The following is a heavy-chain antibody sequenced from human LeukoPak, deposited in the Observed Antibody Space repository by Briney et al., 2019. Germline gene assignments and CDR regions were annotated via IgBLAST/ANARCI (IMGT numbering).Heavy chain of an antibody. CDR3: ARGDRIAARPVAFDI. CDR1: GDSISSHY. J-gene: IGHJ3*02. CDR2: IYKNGNT. D-gene: IGHD6-6*01. V-gene: IGHV4-59*11. Sequence: SETLSFTCTVSGDSISSHYWSWIRQSPGKGLEWIGDIYKNGNTNYDPSLKSRVTISIDTSKNQFSLRLSSVTAADTAIYYCARGDRIAARPVAFDIWGQGTMVTVSS.